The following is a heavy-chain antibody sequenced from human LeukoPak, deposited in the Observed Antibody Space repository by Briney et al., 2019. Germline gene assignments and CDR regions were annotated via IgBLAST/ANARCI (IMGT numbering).Heavy chain of an antibody. CDR2: ISYDGSNK. V-gene: IGHV3-30*03. D-gene: IGHD5-18*01. CDR1: GFTFSSYG. J-gene: IGHJ4*02. CDR3: ASAGYSYGQGQFDY. Sequence: PGRSLRLSCAASGFTFSSYGMHWVRQAPGKGLEWVAVISYDGSNKYYADSVKGRFTISRDNSKNTLYLQMNSLRAEDTAVYYCASAGYSYGQGQFDYWGQGTLVTVSS.